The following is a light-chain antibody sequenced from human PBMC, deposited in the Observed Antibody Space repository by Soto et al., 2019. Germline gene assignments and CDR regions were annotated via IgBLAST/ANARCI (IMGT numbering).Light chain of an antibody. Sequence: DIVMTQSPDSLAVSLGERATINCKSSQSVLYSSSNKNYLAWYQQKPGQPPKLLIYWASTRESGVPDRFSGSGSGTDFTLTISSLQAEDVAIYYCQKYYSTPSGTFGHGTKVEIK. J-gene: IGKJ1*01. CDR2: WAS. CDR1: QSVLYSSSNKNY. CDR3: QKYYSTPSGT. V-gene: IGKV4-1*01.